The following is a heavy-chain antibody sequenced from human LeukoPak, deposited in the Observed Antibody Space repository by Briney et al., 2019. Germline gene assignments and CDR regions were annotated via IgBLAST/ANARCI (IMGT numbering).Heavy chain of an antibody. Sequence: PAETLTLSCTASVGTISSNANNWVWIRQPPGKGLEWIGSLHYSGSAYHNPSLKSRITISADTSKNQFSLKLSSVAAADTAVYYCARHREGYNRPFDYWGQGTLVTVSS. J-gene: IGHJ4*02. V-gene: IGHV4-39*01. CDR2: LHYSGSA. CDR1: VGTISSNANN. D-gene: IGHD5-24*01. CDR3: ARHREGYNRPFDY.